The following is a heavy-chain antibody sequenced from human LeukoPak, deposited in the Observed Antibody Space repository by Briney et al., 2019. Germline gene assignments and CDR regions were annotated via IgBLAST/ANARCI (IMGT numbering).Heavy chain of an antibody. CDR2: IYYSGST. D-gene: IGHD3-22*01. V-gene: IGHV4-39*07. CDR3: ARVTYYYDSRWYFDL. Sequence: QSSETLSLTCTVSGGSISSSSYYWGWIRQPPGKGLEWIGSIYYSGSTYYNPSLKSRVTMSVDTSKNQFSLKLSSVTAADTAVYYCARVTYYYDSRWYFDLWGRGTLVTVSS. CDR1: GGSISSSSYY. J-gene: IGHJ2*01.